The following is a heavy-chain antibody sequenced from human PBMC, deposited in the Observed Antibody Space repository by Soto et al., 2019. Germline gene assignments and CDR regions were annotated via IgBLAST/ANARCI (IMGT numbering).Heavy chain of an antibody. J-gene: IGHJ4*02. D-gene: IGHD1-26*01. Sequence: PGGSLRLSCAASGFTFSSYAMSWVRQAPGKGLEWVSGISGSGGNTYYADSVKGRFTISRDNSKNTLYLHMNSLRAEDTALYYCAKGPSGSFGGYYFDYWGQGALVTVSS. CDR3: AKGPSGSFGGYYFDY. CDR2: ISGSGGNT. CDR1: GFTFSSYA. V-gene: IGHV3-23*01.